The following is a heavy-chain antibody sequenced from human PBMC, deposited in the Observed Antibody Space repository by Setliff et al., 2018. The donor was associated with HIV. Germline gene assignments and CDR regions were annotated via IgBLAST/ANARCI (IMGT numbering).Heavy chain of an antibody. CDR1: GGSFSGHY. CDR2: IYIYNSGST. V-gene: IGHV4-59*11. D-gene: IGHD3-3*01. CDR3: ARGVNFDY. Sequence: SETLSLTCAVYGGSFSGHYWSWIRQPPGRGLEWIGYIYIYNSGSTNYNPSLTSRVTISADTSRNQFSLKLTSVTAADTAIYYCARGVNFDYWGQGTQVTVSS. J-gene: IGHJ4*02.